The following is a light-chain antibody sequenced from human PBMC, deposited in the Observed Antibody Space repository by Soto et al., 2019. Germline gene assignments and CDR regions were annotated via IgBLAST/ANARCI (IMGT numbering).Light chain of an antibody. J-gene: IGKJ1*01. V-gene: IGKV1-5*03. CDR1: QSISSW. CDR2: KAS. Sequence: DIQMTQSPSTLSASVGDGVTLTCRASQSISSWLAWYQQKPGKAPKLLIYKASSLESGVPSRFSGSGSGTEFTLTISSLQPDDFATYYCQQYNSYPVTFGQGTKVDIK. CDR3: QQYNSYPVT.